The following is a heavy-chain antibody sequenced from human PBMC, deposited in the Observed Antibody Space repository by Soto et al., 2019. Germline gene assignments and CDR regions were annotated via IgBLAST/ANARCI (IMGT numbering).Heavy chain of an antibody. CDR3: ARCNVDNSPHH. J-gene: IGHJ1*01. CDR1: GDSVSSDRAT. D-gene: IGHD5-12*01. V-gene: IGHV6-1*01. CDR2: TYYRSRWYN. Sequence: PSETLSLTCANSGDSVSSDRATWSWVRQSPSRDVERLGRTYYRSRWYNDYAISVRSRININPDTSKNQFSLHLTSVTPEDTVVYYFARCNVDNSPHHWVQGTEVTVS.